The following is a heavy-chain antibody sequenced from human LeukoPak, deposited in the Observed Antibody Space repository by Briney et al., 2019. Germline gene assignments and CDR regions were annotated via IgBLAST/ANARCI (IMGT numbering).Heavy chain of an antibody. CDR1: GYTFTSYG. CDR2: ISAYNGKT. J-gene: IGHJ6*02. V-gene: IGHV1-18*01. CDR3: ARDDPAAGFYGMDV. Sequence: ASVKVSCKASGYTFTSYGLSWVRQAPGQGLEWMGWISAYNGKTESSENLQGRLTMTTDTSTSTAYMELRSLRSDDTAVYYCARDDPAAGFYGMDVWGQGTTVTVSS. D-gene: IGHD6-13*01.